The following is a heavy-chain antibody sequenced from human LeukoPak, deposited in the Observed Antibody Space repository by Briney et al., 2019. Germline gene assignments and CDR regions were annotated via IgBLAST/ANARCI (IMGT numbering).Heavy chain of an antibody. CDR1: GYTLTGYY. V-gene: IGHV1-2*02. J-gene: IGHJ4*02. D-gene: IGHD5-12*01. Sequence: PEASVKVSCKASGYTLTGYYMHWLRQAPGQGLEWMGWINPNSGDTNYAQKFQGRVTMTRDTSTNTAYMELSRLTSDDTAVYYCAKNPYEYYFDYWGQGTLVTVSS. CDR2: INPNSGDT. CDR3: AKNPYEYYFDY.